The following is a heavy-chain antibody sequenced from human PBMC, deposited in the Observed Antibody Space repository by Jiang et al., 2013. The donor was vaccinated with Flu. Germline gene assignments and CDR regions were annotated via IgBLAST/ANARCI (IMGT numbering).Heavy chain of an antibody. CDR2: YYRSKWYN. J-gene: IGHJ6*02. Sequence: YYRSKWYNDYAVSVKSRITINPDTSKNQFSLQLNSVTPEDTAVYYCARGRTRVDVWGQGTTVTVSS. CDR3: ARGRTRVDV. V-gene: IGHV6-1*01.